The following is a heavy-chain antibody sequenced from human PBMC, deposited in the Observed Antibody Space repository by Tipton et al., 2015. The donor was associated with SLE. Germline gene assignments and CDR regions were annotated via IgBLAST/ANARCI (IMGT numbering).Heavy chain of an antibody. Sequence: VQLVQSGAEVKKPGESLKISCKGSGYSFTSYWIGWVRQMPGKGLEWMGIIHPDDTDTRYSPSFQGQVTFSVDKSINTAYLQWSSLRASDTAIYFFALLKYSGPGPFDYWGQGTLVTVSS. J-gene: IGHJ4*02. V-gene: IGHV5-51*03. CDR3: ALLKYSGPGPFDY. D-gene: IGHD5-12*01. CDR1: GYSFTSYW. CDR2: IHPDDTDT.